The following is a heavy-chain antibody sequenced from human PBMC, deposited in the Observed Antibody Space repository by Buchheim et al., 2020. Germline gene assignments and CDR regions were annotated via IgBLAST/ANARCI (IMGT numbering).Heavy chain of an antibody. CDR2: IRTADSYA. V-gene: IGHV3-48*01. D-gene: IGHD2-15*01. J-gene: IGHJ3*02. Sequence: EVRLVESGGGLVHPGGSLRLSCAASGYSLSENPMNWVRQAPGKGLEWLSNIRTADSYAYYADSVKGRFTLSRDNAKNTVYLQMDSLRADDTAVYYCVRDVRYGFDIWGQGT. CDR3: VRDVRYGFDI. CDR1: GYSLSENP.